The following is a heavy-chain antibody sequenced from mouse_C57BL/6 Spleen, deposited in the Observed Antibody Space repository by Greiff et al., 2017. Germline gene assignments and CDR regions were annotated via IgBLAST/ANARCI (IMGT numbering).Heavy chain of an antibody. CDR1: GYSFTGYY. J-gene: IGHJ3*01. CDR3: ARSGNDYDKFAY. D-gene: IGHD2-4*01. V-gene: IGHV1-42*01. CDR2: INPSTGGT. Sequence: VQLKESGPELVKPGASVKISCKASGYSFTGYYMNWVKQSPEKSLEWIGEINPSTGGTTYNQKFKAKATLTVDKSSSTAYMQLKSLTSEDSAVYYCARSGNDYDKFAYWGQGTLVTVSA.